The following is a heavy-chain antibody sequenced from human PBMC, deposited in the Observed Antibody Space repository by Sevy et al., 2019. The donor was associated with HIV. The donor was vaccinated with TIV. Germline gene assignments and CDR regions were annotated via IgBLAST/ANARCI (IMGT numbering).Heavy chain of an antibody. Sequence: ASVKVSCKVSGYTLTQLSMHWVRQAPGKGLEWMGSFDPEDGETLYAQKFQGRVTMTEDTSTDTAYMELSSLRSEDTAIYYCATTKDYYESSGSPFDYWGQGTLVTASS. CDR3: ATTKDYYESSGSPFDY. CDR1: GYTLTQLS. CDR2: FDPEDGET. J-gene: IGHJ4*02. D-gene: IGHD3-22*01. V-gene: IGHV1-24*01.